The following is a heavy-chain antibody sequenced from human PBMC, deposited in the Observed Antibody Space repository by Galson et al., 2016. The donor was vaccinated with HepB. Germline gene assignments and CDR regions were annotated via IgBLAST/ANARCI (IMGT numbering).Heavy chain of an antibody. CDR2: IWYEGLNT. CDR1: GFPFSNFG. CDR3: ARGDSGGSFSLEY. D-gene: IGHD2-15*01. V-gene: IGHV3-33*01. Sequence: SLRLSCAASGFPFSNFGMHWVRQAPGKGLGWVAVIWYEGLNTYYADSVKGRFTISRDNSKNTGYLQMNSLRAEDTALYYCARGDSGGSFSLEYWGQGTLVTVSS. J-gene: IGHJ4*02.